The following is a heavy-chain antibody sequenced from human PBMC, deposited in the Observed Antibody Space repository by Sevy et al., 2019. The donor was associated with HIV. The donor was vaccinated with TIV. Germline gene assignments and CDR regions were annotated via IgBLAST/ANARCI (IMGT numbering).Heavy chain of an antibody. D-gene: IGHD3-16*01. J-gene: IGHJ4*02. V-gene: IGHV1-2*02. CDR1: GYTFTGYY. CDR3: AREDDYVWGSRGGFDY. CDR2: INPNSGGT. Sequence: ASVKVSCKASGYTFTGYYMHWVRQAPGQGLEWMGWINPNSGGTNYAQKFQGRVTMTRDTSISTAYMELSRLRSDDTAVYYWAREDDYVWGSRGGFDYWGQGTLVTVSS.